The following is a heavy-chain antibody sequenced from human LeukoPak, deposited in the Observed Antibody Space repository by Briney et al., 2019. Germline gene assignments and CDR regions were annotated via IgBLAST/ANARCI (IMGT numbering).Heavy chain of an antibody. J-gene: IGHJ4*02. CDR3: AIYVEGY. CDR1: XVTFSSDA. D-gene: IGHD3-16*01. CDR2: ISGSGGST. Sequence: XXSLRLSCGXXXVTFSSDAMSWVRQAPGEGVEWVSAISGSGGSTYYAESAKGGFTISRENSKNTLYLQMNSLRAEDTAVYYCAIYVEGYWGQGTLVTVSS. V-gene: IGHV3-23*01.